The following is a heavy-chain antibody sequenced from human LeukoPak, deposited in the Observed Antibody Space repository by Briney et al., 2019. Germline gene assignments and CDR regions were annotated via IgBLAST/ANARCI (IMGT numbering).Heavy chain of an antibody. J-gene: IGHJ6*02. CDR3: ARDSGSSTTDYGMDV. Sequence: GGSLRLSCAASGFTFSSYAMHWVRQAPGKGLEWMAVISYDGSNKYYADSVKGRFTISRDNSKNTLYLQMNSLRAEDTAVYYCARDSGSSTTDYGMDVWGQGTTVTVSS. CDR2: ISYDGSNK. D-gene: IGHD1-26*01. CDR1: GFTFSSYA. V-gene: IGHV3-30-3*01.